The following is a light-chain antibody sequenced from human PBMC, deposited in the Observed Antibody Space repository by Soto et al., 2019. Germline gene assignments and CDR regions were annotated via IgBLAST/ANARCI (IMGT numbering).Light chain of an antibody. CDR2: EVN. J-gene: IGLJ1*01. Sequence: QSALTQPASVSGSPGQSITFSCTGTSNDIGGYNYVSWFQHHPDKAPKLIIYEVNDRPSGVSNRFSGSKSGNTASLTISGLQAEDEADYYCNSWTRSSTYIFGTGTKVTVL. CDR1: SNDIGGYNY. V-gene: IGLV2-14*01. CDR3: NSWTRSSTYI.